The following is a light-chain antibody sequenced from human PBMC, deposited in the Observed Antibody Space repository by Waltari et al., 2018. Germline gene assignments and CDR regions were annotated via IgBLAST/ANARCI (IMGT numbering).Light chain of an antibody. J-gene: IGKJ2*01. Sequence: DIQMTQSPSSLSASVGDRVTITCRASQSISSYLNWYQQKPGKAPKHLLYAASSLQSGVPSRFSGSGSGTDFTLTISSLQPEDFATYYCQQSYSTPQTFGQGTKLEIK. CDR2: AAS. CDR1: QSISSY. V-gene: IGKV1-39*01. CDR3: QQSYSTPQT.